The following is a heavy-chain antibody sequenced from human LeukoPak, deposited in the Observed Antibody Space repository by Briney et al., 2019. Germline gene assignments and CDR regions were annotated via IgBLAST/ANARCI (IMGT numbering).Heavy chain of an antibody. J-gene: IGHJ3*02. D-gene: IGHD1-26*01. CDR3: ASFPRSYYANDAFDI. Sequence: PSETLSLTCAVYGGSFSGYYWSWIRQPPGKGLEWIGEINHSGSTNYNPSLKSRVTISVDTSKNQFSLKLSSVTAADTAVYYCASFPRSYYANDAFDIWGQGTMVTVS. V-gene: IGHV4-34*01. CDR2: INHSGST. CDR1: GGSFSGYY.